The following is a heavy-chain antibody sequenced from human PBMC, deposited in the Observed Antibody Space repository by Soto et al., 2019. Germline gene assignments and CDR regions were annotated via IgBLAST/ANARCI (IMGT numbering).Heavy chain of an antibody. CDR3: ARIPTGKYGVWNY. D-gene: IGHD2-8*01. CDR2: INPSGSIT. CDR1: GFTFSSYW. Sequence: EEQLVESGGGLVQPGGSLRLSCAASGFTFSSYWMHWVRQTPGKGLVWVSRINPSGSITTYADSVKGRFTISRDNAKNTLYLQMNSLRGDDTAVYYCARIPTGKYGVWNYWGQGTLVTVPS. V-gene: IGHV3-74*01. J-gene: IGHJ4*02.